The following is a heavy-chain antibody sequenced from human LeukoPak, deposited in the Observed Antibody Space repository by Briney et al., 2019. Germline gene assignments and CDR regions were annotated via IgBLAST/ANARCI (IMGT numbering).Heavy chain of an antibody. CDR3: AKPSGSGVDY. CDR2: IRSDGYHT. CDR1: GFDFDAHD. D-gene: IGHD1-26*01. Sequence: GGSLRLSCGASGFDFDAHDMHWVRQAPGKGLEWVAFIRSDGYHTYYTDSVKGRFTITRDNSKNTLYLQMNSLRLEDMGIYYCAKPSGSGVDYWGRGTRVTVSS. V-gene: IGHV3-30*02. J-gene: IGHJ4*02.